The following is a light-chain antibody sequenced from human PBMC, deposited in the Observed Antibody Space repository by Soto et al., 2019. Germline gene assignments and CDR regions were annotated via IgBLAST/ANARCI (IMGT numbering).Light chain of an antibody. CDR2: DAS. CDR1: QTIRRW. Sequence: DIEMTQSPSTLSASVGDRVTITCRASQTIRRWLAWYQQRPGKAPKVLIYDASTLESGVPARFSGSGSETEITPTISSLQPEDSATYFWQKQNCDSVTFGQGTKVEIK. J-gene: IGKJ1*01. V-gene: IGKV1-5*01. CDR3: QKQNCDSVT.